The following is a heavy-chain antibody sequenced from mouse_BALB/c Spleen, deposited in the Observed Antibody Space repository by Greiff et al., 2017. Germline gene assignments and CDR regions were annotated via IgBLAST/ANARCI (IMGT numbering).Heavy chain of an antibody. J-gene: IGHJ4*01. D-gene: IGHD2-3*01. Sequence: EVNLVESGGGLVKPGGSLKLSCAASGFTFSDSYMYWVRQTPEKRLEWVATISDGGSYTYYPDSVKGRFTISRDTAKNNLYLQMSSLKSEDTAMYYCARDRDDDPLGYWGQGTSVTVSS. V-gene: IGHV5-4*02. CDR2: ISDGGSYT. CDR1: GFTFSDSY. CDR3: ARDRDDDPLGY.